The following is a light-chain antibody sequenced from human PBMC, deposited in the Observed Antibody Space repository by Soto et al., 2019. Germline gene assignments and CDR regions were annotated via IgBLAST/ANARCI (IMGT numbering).Light chain of an antibody. CDR3: QQRYNWPPLT. Sequence: EIVLTQSPATLSLSPGERATLSCRASQSISTNLAWYQQRPGQAPRLLIYDASNRASGIPARFSGSGSGTDSTITISSLEPEDFAVYYCQQRYNWPPLTFGGGTKVEI. CDR1: QSISTN. J-gene: IGKJ4*01. CDR2: DAS. V-gene: IGKV3-11*01.